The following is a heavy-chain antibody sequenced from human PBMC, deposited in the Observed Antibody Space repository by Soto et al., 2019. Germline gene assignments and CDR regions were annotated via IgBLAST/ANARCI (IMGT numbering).Heavy chain of an antibody. V-gene: IGHV3-23*01. Sequence: GSLRLSCAASGFTFSSYAMSWVRQAPGKGLEWVSAISGSGGSTYYADSVKGRFTISRDNSKNTLYLQMNSLRAEDTAVYYCAKEGIMITFGGVIVPYYFDDWGQGTLVTGSS. CDR1: GFTFSSYA. J-gene: IGHJ4*02. CDR3: AKEGIMITFGGVIVPYYFDD. CDR2: ISGSGGST. D-gene: IGHD3-16*02.